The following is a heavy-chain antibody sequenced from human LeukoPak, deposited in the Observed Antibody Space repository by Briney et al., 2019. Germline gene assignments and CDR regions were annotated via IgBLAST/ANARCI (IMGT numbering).Heavy chain of an antibody. CDR1: GYTFTTYF. V-gene: IGHV1-2*02. J-gene: IGHJ4*02. CDR3: ARPTYCGSNCYFNFDY. Sequence: ASVKVSCKTSGYTFTTYFMHWVRQAPGQGLEWMGYIKPNSGVTNYAQKFRGRVTMTWDTSISTAYIELSGLTSDDTAIYYCARPTYCGSNCYFNFDYWGQGTLVTVSS. D-gene: IGHD2-21*02. CDR2: IKPNSGVT.